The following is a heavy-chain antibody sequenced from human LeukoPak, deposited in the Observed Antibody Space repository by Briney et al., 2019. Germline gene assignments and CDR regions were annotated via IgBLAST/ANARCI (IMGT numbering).Heavy chain of an antibody. Sequence: SETLSLTCTVSGDSISSLDLWSWVRQPPGKGLEWIGEMYLSGTTHSDPSVKSRVTISIDKSKNQFFLNLSSVTAADTAVYYCAGLVGRYSSGLYYYYFDYWGQGTLVTVSS. CDR3: AGLVGRYSSGLYYYYFDY. V-gene: IGHV4-4*02. D-gene: IGHD3-22*01. J-gene: IGHJ4*02. CDR2: MYLSGTT. CDR1: GDSISSLDL.